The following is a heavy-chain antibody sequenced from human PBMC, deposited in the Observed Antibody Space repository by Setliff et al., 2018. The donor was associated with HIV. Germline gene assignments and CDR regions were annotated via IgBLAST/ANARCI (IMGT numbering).Heavy chain of an antibody. Sequence: GGSLRLSCLGSGFTFGEYGMSWFRQAPGKGLEWVGFIRSRPFGGTTEYADSAKGRFIISRDNAKNSLYLQMNSLRAEDTAVYYCARAVHSGWYYFDYWGQGTLVTVSS. V-gene: IGHV3-49*03. D-gene: IGHD6-19*01. CDR3: ARAVHSGWYYFDY. J-gene: IGHJ4*02. CDR1: GFTFGEYG. CDR2: IRSRPFGGTT.